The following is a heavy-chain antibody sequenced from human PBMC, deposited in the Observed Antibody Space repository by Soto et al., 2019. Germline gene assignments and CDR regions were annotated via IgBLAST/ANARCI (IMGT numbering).Heavy chain of an antibody. D-gene: IGHD6-13*01. J-gene: IGHJ3*02. V-gene: IGHV3-7*03. CDR3: ERGARIAAAGGDAFDI. CDR1: GFTFSSYW. CDR2: IKQDGSEK. Sequence: GGSLRLSCAASGFTFSSYWMSWVRQAPGKGLEWVANIKQDGSEKYYVDSVKGRFTISRDNAKNLLYLQMHSLRAEDTAVYYCERGARIAAAGGDAFDIWGQGTMVTVSS.